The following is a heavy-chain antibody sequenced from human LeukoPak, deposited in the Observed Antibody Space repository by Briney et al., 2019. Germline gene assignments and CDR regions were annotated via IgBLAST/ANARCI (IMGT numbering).Heavy chain of an antibody. V-gene: IGHV3-7*01. Sequence: GGSLRLSCAASGFTLSSFAMSWVRQTPGKGLERVAHMNQDGSAIYYVDSVKGRFTISRDNAKNSLCLQMTGLTVADTAVYYCARTVPGYPDDYFDYWGQGTLVTVSS. CDR2: MNQDGSAI. J-gene: IGHJ4*02. D-gene: IGHD6-19*01. CDR1: GFTLSSFA. CDR3: ARTVPGYPDDYFDY.